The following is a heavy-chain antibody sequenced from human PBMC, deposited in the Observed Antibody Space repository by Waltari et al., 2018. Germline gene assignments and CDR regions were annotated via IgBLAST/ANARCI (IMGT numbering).Heavy chain of an antibody. D-gene: IGHD6-6*01. CDR3: AREYTSSSGDAFDI. CDR2: ITGSGRTI. J-gene: IGHJ3*02. Sequence: EVQVVESGGGLVQLGGSLRLSCVASGFRFSPYEMNWVRIATGKGLGWVAYITGSGRTIYYADSVKGRFTISRDSAKNSLYLQMNSLTVEDTAVYYCAREYTSSSGDAFDIWGQGTMVIVSS. V-gene: IGHV3-48*03. CDR1: GFRFSPYE.